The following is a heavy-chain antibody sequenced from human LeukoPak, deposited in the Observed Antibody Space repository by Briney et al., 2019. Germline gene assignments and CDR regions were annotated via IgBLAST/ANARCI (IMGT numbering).Heavy chain of an antibody. J-gene: IGHJ5*02. CDR1: GFTFSSYA. CDR3: AKNGSPRIVVVTAIYNWFDP. Sequence: PGGSLRLSCAASGFTFSSYAMSWVCQAPGKGLEWVSAISGSGGSTYYADSVKGRFTISRDNSKSTLYLQMNSLRAEDTAVYYCAKNGSPRIVVVTAIYNWFDPWGQGTLVTVSS. V-gene: IGHV3-23*01. D-gene: IGHD2-21*02. CDR2: ISGSGGST.